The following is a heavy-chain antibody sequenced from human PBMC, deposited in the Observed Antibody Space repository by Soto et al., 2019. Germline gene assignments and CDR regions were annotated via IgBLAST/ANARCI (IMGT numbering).Heavy chain of an antibody. J-gene: IGHJ5*02. CDR1: GGSISSGGYS. V-gene: IGHV4-30-2*01. D-gene: IGHD3-10*01. CDR2: IYHSGST. CDR3: ARGHYYGSGSYYKVRGNWFDP. Sequence: SETLSLTCAVSGGSISSGGYSWSWIRQPPGKGLEWIGYIYHSGSTNYNPSLKSRVTISVDTSKNQFSLKLSSVTAADTAVYYCARGHYYGSGSYYKVRGNWFDPWGQGTLVTVSS.